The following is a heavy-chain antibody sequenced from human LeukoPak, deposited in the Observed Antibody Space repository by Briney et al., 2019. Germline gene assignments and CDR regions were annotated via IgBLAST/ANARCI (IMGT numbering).Heavy chain of an antibody. J-gene: IGHJ4*02. V-gene: IGHV1-69*04. CDR2: IIPILGIA. CDR1: GGTFSSYA. Sequence: SVKVSCKASGGTFSSYAISWVRQAPGQGLEWMGRIIPILGIANYAQKFQGRVTITADKSTSTAYMELSSLRSEDTAVYYCARDGDTAMVLDYWGQGTLVTVSS. CDR3: ARDGDTAMVLDY. D-gene: IGHD5-18*01.